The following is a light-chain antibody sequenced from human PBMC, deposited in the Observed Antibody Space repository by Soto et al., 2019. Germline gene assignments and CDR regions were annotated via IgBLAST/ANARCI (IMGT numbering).Light chain of an antibody. Sequence: DIVLTQSPATLSVSPGERATLSCRASQSVENKFAWSQQKPGQAPSLLIFPTSTRATGVPARFSGSGSGTEFTLTIISLQAEDLEVYYCQQDGDWPLTFGGGAKVEIE. CDR1: QSVENK. CDR3: QQDGDWPLT. V-gene: IGKV3-15*01. J-gene: IGKJ4*01. CDR2: PTS.